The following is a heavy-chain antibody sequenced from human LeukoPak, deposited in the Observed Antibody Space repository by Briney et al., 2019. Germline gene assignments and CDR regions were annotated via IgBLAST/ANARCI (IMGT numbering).Heavy chain of an antibody. V-gene: IGHV3-23*01. D-gene: IGHD3-16*01. Sequence: PGGSLRLSCSASGFIFSIYAMSWVRQAPGKGLEWVSTIGAGGDYTYYTDSVKGRFTISRDNSKSTLYLQMNSLRAEDTAVYYCAKDGNYAVFDIWGRGTVVTVSS. CDR3: AKDGNYAVFDI. J-gene: IGHJ3*02. CDR1: GFIFSIYA. CDR2: IGAGGDYT.